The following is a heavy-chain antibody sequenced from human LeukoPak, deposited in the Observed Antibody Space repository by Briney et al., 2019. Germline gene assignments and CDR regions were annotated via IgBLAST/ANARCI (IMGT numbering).Heavy chain of an antibody. J-gene: IGHJ4*02. CDR1: GYTFTSYD. Sequence: ASVKVSCKASGYTFTSYDINWVRQATGQGLEGMGWMNPNCGNTGYAQKCQGSVTMTRTTSISTAYMELSSLRSEDTAVYYYARRLHRGSPVGLVAYWGQGTLVTVSS. D-gene: IGHD4-11*01. CDR3: ARRLHRGSPVGLVAY. V-gene: IGHV1-8*01. CDR2: MNPNCGNT.